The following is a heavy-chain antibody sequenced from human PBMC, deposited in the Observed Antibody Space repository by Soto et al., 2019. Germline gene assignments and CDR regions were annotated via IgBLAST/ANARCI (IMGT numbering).Heavy chain of an antibody. CDR3: AISEGYSSGWYDY. D-gene: IGHD6-19*01. CDR2: ISGSGGST. J-gene: IGHJ4*02. CDR1: GFTFSSYA. V-gene: IGHV3-23*01. Sequence: GSLRLSCAASGFTFSSYAMSWVRQAPGKGLEWVSAISGSGGSTYYADSVKGRFTISRDNSKNTLYLQMNSLRAEDTAVYYCAISEGYSSGWYDYWGQGTLVTVSS.